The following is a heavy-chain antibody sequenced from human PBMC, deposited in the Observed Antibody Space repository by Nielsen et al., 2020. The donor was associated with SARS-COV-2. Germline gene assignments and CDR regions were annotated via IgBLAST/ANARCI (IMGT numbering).Heavy chain of an antibody. V-gene: IGHV3-23*01. CDR3: AKDRVRPRIAVAGYFDY. J-gene: IGHJ4*02. D-gene: IGHD6-19*01. CDR1: GFTFSSYA. Sequence: GGSLRLSCAASGFTFSSYAMSWVRQAPGKGLEWVSAISGSGGSTYYADSVKGRFTISRDNSKNTLYLQMNSLRAEDTAVYYCAKDRVRPRIAVAGYFDYWGQGTLVTVSS. CDR2: ISGSGGST.